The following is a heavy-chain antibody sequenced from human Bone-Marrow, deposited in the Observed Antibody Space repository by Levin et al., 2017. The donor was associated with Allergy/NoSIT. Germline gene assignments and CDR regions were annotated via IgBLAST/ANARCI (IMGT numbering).Heavy chain of an antibody. Sequence: SQTLSLPCTVSGASISTYYWSWIRQPPGKGLEWIGYIYHSGSASYNPSLKSRVTMSVDTSKNQFFLQLTSLTAADTAVYYCTRGDHDTSGFFYIPGDYWGQGTLVTVSS. V-gene: IGHV4-59*01. CDR2: IYHSGSA. CDR1: GASISTYY. D-gene: IGHD3-22*01. J-gene: IGHJ4*02. CDR3: TRGDHDTSGFFYIPGDY.